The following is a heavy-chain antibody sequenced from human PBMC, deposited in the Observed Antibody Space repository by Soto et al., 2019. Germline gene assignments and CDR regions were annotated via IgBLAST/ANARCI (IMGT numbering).Heavy chain of an antibody. V-gene: IGHV3-11*06. J-gene: IGHJ4*02. CDR2: ISGTSSYI. Sequence: PGGSLRLSCAASGFTFSDNYMSWIRQAPGKGLEWVAHISGTSSYINYADSVKGRFTTSRDNARNSLYLHMDSLRAEDTAVYYCAGGGYTYGRHDYWGRGTLVTVSS. D-gene: IGHD5-18*01. CDR1: GFTFSDNY. CDR3: AGGGYTYGRHDY.